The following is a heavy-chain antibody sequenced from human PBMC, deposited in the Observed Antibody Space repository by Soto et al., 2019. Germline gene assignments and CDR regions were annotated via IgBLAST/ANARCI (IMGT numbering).Heavy chain of an antibody. CDR3: ARGGYDLAATGAFDI. CDR2: IYYSGST. D-gene: IGHD5-12*01. Sequence: SETLSLTCTVSGGSISSYYWSWIRQPPGKGLEWIGYIYYSGSTNYNPSLKSRVTISVDTSKNQFSLKLSSVTAADTAVYYCARGGYDLAATGAFDIWGQGTMVTVS. J-gene: IGHJ3*02. V-gene: IGHV4-59*01. CDR1: GGSISSYY.